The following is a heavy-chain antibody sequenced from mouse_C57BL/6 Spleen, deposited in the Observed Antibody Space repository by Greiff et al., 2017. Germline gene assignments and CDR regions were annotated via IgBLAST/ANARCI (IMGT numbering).Heavy chain of an antibody. CDR3: ARKRIYYDYDYFDY. CDR1: GYTFTSYW. V-gene: IGHV1-69*01. J-gene: IGHJ2*01. Sequence: VQLQQSGAELVMPGASVKLSCKASGYTFTSYWMHWVKQRPGQGLEWIGEIDPSDSYTNYNQKFKGKSTLTVDKSSSTAYMQLSSLTSEDSAVYYCARKRIYYDYDYFDYWGQGTTLTVSS. CDR2: IDPSDSYT. D-gene: IGHD2-4*01.